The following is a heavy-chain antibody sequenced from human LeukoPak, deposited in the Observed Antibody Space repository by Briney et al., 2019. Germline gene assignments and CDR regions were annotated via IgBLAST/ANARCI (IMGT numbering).Heavy chain of an antibody. Sequence: GGSLRLSCAASGFTFSSYSMNWVRQAPGKGLEWVSSISSSSSYIYYAESVKGRFTISRDNAKNSMYLQMNSLRAEDTAVYYCARDFFSGCSGGSCYSGFAFDIWGQGTMVTVSS. J-gene: IGHJ3*02. CDR2: ISSSSSYI. D-gene: IGHD2-15*01. CDR3: ARDFFSGCSGGSCYSGFAFDI. CDR1: GFTFSSYS. V-gene: IGHV3-21*01.